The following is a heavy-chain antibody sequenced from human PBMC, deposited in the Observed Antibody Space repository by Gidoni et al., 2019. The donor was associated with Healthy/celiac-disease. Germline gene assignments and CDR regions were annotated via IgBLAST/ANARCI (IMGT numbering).Heavy chain of an antibody. CDR3: ATSWDIVVVPAAIDI. CDR1: GYSFTSYW. V-gene: IGHV5-51*01. D-gene: IGHD2-2*01. J-gene: IGHJ3*02. CDR2: IYPGDSYT. Sequence: EVKLVQSGAEVKKPGETLKISCKGPGYSFTSYWIGWVRQMPGKGLEWMVIIYPGDSYTRYSPSFQGQVTISADKSISTAYLQWSILKASDTAMYYCATSWDIVVVPAAIDIWGQGTMVTVSS.